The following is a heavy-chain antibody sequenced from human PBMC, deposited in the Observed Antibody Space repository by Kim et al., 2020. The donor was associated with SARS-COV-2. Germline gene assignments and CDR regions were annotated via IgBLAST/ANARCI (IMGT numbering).Heavy chain of an antibody. CDR1: GGTFSSYA. Sequence: SVKVSCKASGGTFSSYAISWVRQAPGQGLEWMGGIIPIFGTANYAQKFQGRVTITADESTSTAYMELSSLRSEDTAVYYCAWGESSGWSTGGDAFDIWGQGTMVTVSS. D-gene: IGHD6-19*01. CDR3: AWGESSGWSTGGDAFDI. V-gene: IGHV1-69*13. J-gene: IGHJ3*02. CDR2: IIPIFGTA.